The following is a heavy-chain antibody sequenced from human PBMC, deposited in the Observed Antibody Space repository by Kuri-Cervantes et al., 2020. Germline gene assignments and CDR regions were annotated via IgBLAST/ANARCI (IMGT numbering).Heavy chain of an antibody. J-gene: IGHJ5*02. CDR3: ARAGVNTPAAKGPFDP. CDR1: GYTFTGYY. V-gene: IGHV1-18*04. D-gene: IGHD2-15*01. CDR2: ISVYNGNT. Sequence: ASVKVSCKASGYTFTGYYMHWVRQAPGQGLEWMGWISVYNGNTNYAQKLQGRVTMTTDTSTSTAYMELRSLRSDDTAVYYCARAGVNTPAAKGPFDPWGQGTLVTVSS.